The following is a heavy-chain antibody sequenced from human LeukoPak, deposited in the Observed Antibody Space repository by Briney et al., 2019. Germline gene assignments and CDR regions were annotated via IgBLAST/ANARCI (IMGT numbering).Heavy chain of an antibody. Sequence: ASVKVSCKASGYTFTGYYMHWVRQAPGQGLEWMGWINPNSGGTNYAQKFQGRVTMTRDTSISTAYMELSRLRSDDTAVYYCARDFRGIQLWAFDVFDIWGQGTMVTVSS. J-gene: IGHJ3*02. D-gene: IGHD5-18*01. V-gene: IGHV1-2*02. CDR1: GYTFTGYY. CDR2: INPNSGGT. CDR3: ARDFRGIQLWAFDVFDI.